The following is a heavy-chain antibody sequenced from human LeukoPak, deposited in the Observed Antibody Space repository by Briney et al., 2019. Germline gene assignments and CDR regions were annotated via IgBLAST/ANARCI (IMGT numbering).Heavy chain of an antibody. V-gene: IGHV1-24*01. CDR3: TTIGKILTGFYDFGWFDP. CDR1: GYRLSELG. Sequence: ASVKVSCKVSGYRLSELGIHWVRQAPGKGPEWMGGFDPEDDETMYAQKFEGRATMDEDRSTDTAYLILSSLRSDDTAVYYCTTIGKILTGFYDFGWFDPWGQGTLVTVSS. CDR2: FDPEDDET. J-gene: IGHJ5*02. D-gene: IGHD3-9*01.